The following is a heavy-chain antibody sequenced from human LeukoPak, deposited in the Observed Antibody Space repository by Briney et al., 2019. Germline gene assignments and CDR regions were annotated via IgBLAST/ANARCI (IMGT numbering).Heavy chain of an antibody. CDR3: ARDQRYYYDSSGYTDAFDI. J-gene: IGHJ3*02. D-gene: IGHD3-22*01. Sequence: ASVKVSCKASGYTFTSYGISWGRQAPGQGLEWMGWISAYNGNTNYVQKLQGRVTMTTDTSTSTAYMELRSLRSDDTAVYYCARDQRYYYDSSGYTDAFDIWGQGTMVTVSS. V-gene: IGHV1-18*01. CDR1: GYTFTSYG. CDR2: ISAYNGNT.